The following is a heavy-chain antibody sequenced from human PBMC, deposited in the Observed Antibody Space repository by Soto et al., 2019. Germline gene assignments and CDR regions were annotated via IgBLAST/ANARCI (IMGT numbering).Heavy chain of an antibody. CDR2: VSGDGTDA. CDR1: GFTFSDYA. D-gene: IGHD2-15*01. CDR3: AIDLSWHTH. V-gene: IGHV3-23*01. J-gene: IGHJ4*02. Sequence: GGSLRLSCAASGFTFSDYAMHWVRQAPGKGLEWLAVVSGDGTDAHYADSVKGRFTVSRDNSNNTVFLQMDSLRVEDTAVYYCAIDLSWHTHWGQGTLVTVSS.